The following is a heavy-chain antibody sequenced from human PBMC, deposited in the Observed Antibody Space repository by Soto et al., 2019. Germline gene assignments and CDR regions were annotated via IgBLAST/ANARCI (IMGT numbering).Heavy chain of an antibody. V-gene: IGHV4-34*01. CDR2: ISQSGST. J-gene: IGHJ3*02. Sequence: PSETLSLTCAVYGGSFGGYQWSWIRQPPGEGLEWIGEISQSGSTNYNPSLKSRVAISVDTSETQFSLRLNSLTAADTAVYYCARAVPWRKSFDIWSQGTAVTVSS. CDR3: ARAVPWRKSFDI. D-gene: IGHD1-1*01. CDR1: GGSFGGYQ.